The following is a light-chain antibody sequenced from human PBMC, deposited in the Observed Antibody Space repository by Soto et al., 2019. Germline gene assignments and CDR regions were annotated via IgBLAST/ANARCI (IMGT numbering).Light chain of an antibody. Sequence: QSALTQPASVSGSPGQSITISCTGTSSDVGGYNYVSWYQQHPGKAPKLMIYEVSNRPSGVSNRFSGSKSGNTASLTISGLQAEDEADYYCSSYAGSNSFDVVFGGGTKVTVL. V-gene: IGLV2-14*01. CDR1: SSDVGGYNY. CDR2: EVS. CDR3: SSYAGSNSFDVV. J-gene: IGLJ2*01.